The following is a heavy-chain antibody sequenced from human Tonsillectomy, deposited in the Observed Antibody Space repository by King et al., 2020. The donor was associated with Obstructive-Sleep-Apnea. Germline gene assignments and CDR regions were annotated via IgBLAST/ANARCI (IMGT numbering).Heavy chain of an antibody. D-gene: IGHD5-18*01. Sequence: QLQESGPGLVKPSETLSLTCTVSGGSISSSSYYWGWIRQPPGKGLEWIGSIYYSGSTSYNPSLKSRVTISVDTSKNQFSLKLSSVTAADTAVYYCARYSYGHLRNWFDPWGQGTLVTVYS. CDR3: ARYSYGHLRNWFDP. J-gene: IGHJ5*02. V-gene: IGHV4-39*07. CDR2: IYYSGST. CDR1: GGSISSSSYY.